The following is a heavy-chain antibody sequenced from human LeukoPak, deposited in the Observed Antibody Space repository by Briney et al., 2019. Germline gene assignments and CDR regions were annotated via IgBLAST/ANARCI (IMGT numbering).Heavy chain of an antibody. CDR3: ARQGPAGHLDH. D-gene: IGHD6-13*01. CDR2: ISDGGGST. CDR1: GFTFSNCA. J-gene: IGHJ4*02. V-gene: IGHV3-23*01. Sequence: PGGSLRLSCAASGFTFSNCAMNWVRQAPGKGLEWVSTISDGGGSTDFADSVKGRFTISRDNARNSPYLEMNSLRDEDTAVYDCARQGPAGHLDHWGQGTLVTVSS.